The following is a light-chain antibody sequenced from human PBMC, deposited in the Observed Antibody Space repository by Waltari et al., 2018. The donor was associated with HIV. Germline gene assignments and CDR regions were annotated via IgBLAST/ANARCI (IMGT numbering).Light chain of an antibody. CDR2: EVS. J-gene: IGLJ3*02. CDR3: ISYISSSSPV. V-gene: IGLV2-14*01. CDR1: SFDIYGYNF. Sequence: QSALTQPASVSGSPGQSITISCTGTSFDIYGYNFVSWFQHHPGKAPKVIIYEVSNRPSGVSDRFSVSKSGNTASLTISGLQPEDEAEYFCISYISSSSPVFGRGTKLTVL.